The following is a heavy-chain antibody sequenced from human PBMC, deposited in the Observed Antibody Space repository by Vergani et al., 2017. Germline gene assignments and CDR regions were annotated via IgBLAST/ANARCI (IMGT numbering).Heavy chain of an antibody. V-gene: IGHV1-45*02. Sequence: QMQLVQSGAEVKKTGSSVKVSCKASGYTFTYRYLHWVRQAPGQALEWMGWITPFNGNTNYAQKFQDRVTITRDRSMSTAYMELRSLRSDDTAVYYCARRGGGYHQIFDYWGQGTLVTVSS. CDR3: ARRGGGYHQIFDY. D-gene: IGHD3-22*01. CDR2: ITPFNGNT. J-gene: IGHJ4*02. CDR1: GYTFTYRY.